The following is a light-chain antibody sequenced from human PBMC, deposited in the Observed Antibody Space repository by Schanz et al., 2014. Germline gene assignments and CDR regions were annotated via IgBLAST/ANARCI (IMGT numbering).Light chain of an antibody. CDR1: QAIGND. J-gene: IGKJ2*01. V-gene: IGKV1-6*01. CDR3: QQADTFPPTYT. Sequence: IPMTQSPSSLSASVGDRVTITCRASQAIGNDLGWYQQKPGQAPKLLIYAASSLQSGVPSRFTGRGSGTDFTLTISSRQPEDFATYFCQQADTFPPTYTFGPGTRVDIK. CDR2: AAS.